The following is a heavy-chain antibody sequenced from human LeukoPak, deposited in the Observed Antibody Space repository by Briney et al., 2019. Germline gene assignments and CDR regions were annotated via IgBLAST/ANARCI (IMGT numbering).Heavy chain of an antibody. CDR1: GGSISSYY. J-gene: IGHJ4*02. Sequence: SETLSLTCTVSGGSISSYYWSWIRQPPGKGLEWIGYIYYSGSTSYNPSLKSRVTISVDTSKNQFSLKLSSVTAADTAVYYCSVGAALGYWGQGTLVTVSS. V-gene: IGHV4-59*01. CDR3: SVGAALGY. CDR2: IYYSGST. D-gene: IGHD1-26*01.